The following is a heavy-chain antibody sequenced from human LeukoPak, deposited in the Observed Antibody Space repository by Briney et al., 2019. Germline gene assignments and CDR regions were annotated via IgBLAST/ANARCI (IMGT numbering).Heavy chain of an antibody. J-gene: IGHJ4*02. Sequence: SETLSLTCTVSGGSISSYYWSWIRQPPGKGLEWIGYIYYSGSTNYNPSLKSRVAISVDTSKNQFSLKLSSVTAADTAVYYCARQGLRDRKSELDYWGQGILVTVSS. CDR3: ARQGLRDRKSELDY. V-gene: IGHV4-59*08. CDR1: GGSISSYY. D-gene: IGHD5-12*01. CDR2: IYYSGST.